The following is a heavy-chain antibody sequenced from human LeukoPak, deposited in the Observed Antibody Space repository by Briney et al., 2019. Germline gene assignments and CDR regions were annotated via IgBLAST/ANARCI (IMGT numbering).Heavy chain of an antibody. V-gene: IGHV3-74*01. CDR1: EFTISRYW. CDR3: ARGWNTTPRSGFDI. J-gene: IGHJ3*02. Sequence: HTGGSLRLSCAASEFTISRYWMHWVRQAPGKGLVWVSNINNDGSITTYADSVKGRFTISRDNVKNTLFLQMNSLGAEDTALYYCARGWNTTPRSGFDIWGLGTMVTVSS. D-gene: IGHD1/OR15-1a*01. CDR2: INNDGSIT.